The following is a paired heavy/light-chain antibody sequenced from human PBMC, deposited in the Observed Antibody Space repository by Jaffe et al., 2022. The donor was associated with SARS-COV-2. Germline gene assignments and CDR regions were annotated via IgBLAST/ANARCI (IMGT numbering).Light chain of an antibody. V-gene: IGLV1-47*01. CDR2: RNN. CDR3: AAWDDSLSGPDVV. CDR1: SSNIGSNY. Sequence: QSVLTQPPSASGTPGQRVTISCSGSSSNIGSNYVYWYQQLPGTAPKLLIYRNNQRPSGVPDRFSGSKSGTSASLAISGLRSEDEADYYCAAWDDSLSGPDVVFGGGTKLTVL. J-gene: IGLJ2*01.
Heavy chain of an antibody. J-gene: IGHJ4*02. Sequence: EVQLVESGGGLVKPGGSLRLSCAASGFTFSNAWMSWVRQAPGKGLEWVGRIKSKSDGGTTDYAAPVKGRFTISRDDSKNTLYLQMNSLQTEDTAVYYCTSQLPKYYYDSRGYYYDGYWGQGTLVTVSS. V-gene: IGHV3-15*01. CDR3: TSQLPKYYYDSRGYYYDGY. D-gene: IGHD3-22*01. CDR2: IKSKSDGGTT. CDR1: GFTFSNAW.